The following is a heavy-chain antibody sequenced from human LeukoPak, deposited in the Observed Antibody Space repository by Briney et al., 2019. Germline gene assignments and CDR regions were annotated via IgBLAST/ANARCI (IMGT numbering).Heavy chain of an antibody. CDR2: ILHRGSS. D-gene: IGHD2/OR15-2a*01. V-gene: IGHV4-34*01. CDR3: ARGVKEVGRFYFYMDV. J-gene: IGHJ6*03. Sequence: SETLSLTCGVSDGSVSGFFWTWIRQPPGKGLEWIGEILHRGSSYYNPSLKSRVSLSVDTSTNQVSLNLTSVTAADAAVYYCARGVKEVGRFYFYMDVWGHGTAVIVSS. CDR1: DGSVSGFF.